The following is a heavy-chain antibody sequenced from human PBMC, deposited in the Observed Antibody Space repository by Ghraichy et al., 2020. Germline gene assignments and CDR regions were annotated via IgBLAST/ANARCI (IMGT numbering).Heavy chain of an antibody. D-gene: IGHD6-19*01. CDR2: IRYDGSNK. CDR3: AKLPSSGWSGQNEIDY. CDR1: GFTFSSYA. V-gene: IGHV3-30*02. Sequence: GGSLRLSCAASGFTFSSYAMYWVRHAPGKGLEWVAFIRYDGSNKYYADSVKGRFTISRDNSKNTLYLQMNSLRAEDTAVYYCAKLPSSGWSGQNEIDYWGLGTLVTVSS. J-gene: IGHJ4*02.